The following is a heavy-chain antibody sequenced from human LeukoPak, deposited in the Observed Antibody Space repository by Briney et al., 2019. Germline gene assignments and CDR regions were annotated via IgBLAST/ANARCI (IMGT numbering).Heavy chain of an antibody. Sequence: KSSETLSLTCTVSDGSIYSYYWSWIRQPPGKGLEWIWYIYYSGSTKYNPSLKSRVTISVDTSKNQFSLKLSSVTAADTAVYYCARDRQATTAYDAFDIWGRGTMVTVSS. J-gene: IGHJ3*02. CDR3: ARDRQATTAYDAFDI. CDR1: DGSIYSYY. CDR2: IYYSGST. D-gene: IGHD4-17*01. V-gene: IGHV4-59*01.